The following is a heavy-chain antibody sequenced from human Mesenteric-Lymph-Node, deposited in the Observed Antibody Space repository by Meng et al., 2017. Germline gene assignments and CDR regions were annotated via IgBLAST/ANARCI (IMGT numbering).Heavy chain of an antibody. CDR3: ARRRGGSGRDC. V-gene: IGHV4-39*01. D-gene: IGHD3-10*01. J-gene: IGHJ4*02. CDR2: IYNSGST. Sequence: QRARQGSVQGLRNPSGTPSLTCTVSGGSISSNGSYWDWVRQPRGKGLGWIGAIYNSGSTSYNPSLHSRVTMFVDTSKNQFSLMLTSVTATDTAVYYCARRRGGSGRDCWGQGTLVTVSS. CDR1: GGSISSNGSY.